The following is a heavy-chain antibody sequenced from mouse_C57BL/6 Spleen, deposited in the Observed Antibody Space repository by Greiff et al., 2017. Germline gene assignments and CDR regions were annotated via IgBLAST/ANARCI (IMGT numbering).Heavy chain of an antibody. J-gene: IGHJ3*01. CDR1: GNAFTNYL. CDR2: INPGSGGT. Sequence: VQLQQSGAELVRPGTSVKVSCKASGNAFTNYLIEWVKQRPGQGLEWIGVINPGSGGTNYNEKFKGKAILTADKSSSTAYMQLSSLTSEDSAVYYCAWDGGAYWGQGTLVTVSA. V-gene: IGHV1-54*01. D-gene: IGHD4-1*01. CDR3: AWDGGAY.